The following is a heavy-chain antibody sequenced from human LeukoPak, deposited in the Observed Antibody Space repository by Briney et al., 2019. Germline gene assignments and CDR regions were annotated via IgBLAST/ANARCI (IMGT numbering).Heavy chain of an antibody. V-gene: IGHV1-69*04. J-gene: IGHJ4*02. Sequence: ASVTVSSMASGGTFSIYAISWVRQAPGQGRAWMGRIIPILGIANYAQKFQGRVTITADKSTSTAYMELSSLRSEDTAVYYCARREGPGTDRYDYWGQGTLVTVSS. CDR2: IIPILGIA. CDR3: ARREGPGTDRYDY. CDR1: GGTFSIYA. D-gene: IGHD1-26*01.